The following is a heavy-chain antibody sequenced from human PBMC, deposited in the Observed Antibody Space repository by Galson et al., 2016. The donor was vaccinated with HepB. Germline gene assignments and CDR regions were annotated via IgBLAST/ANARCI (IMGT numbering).Heavy chain of an antibody. D-gene: IGHD5-12*01. V-gene: IGHV3-33*01. CDR3: VRDKEGGYGFDY. Sequence: SLRLSCAASGFIFSDYGMHWVRQAPGKGLEWVAVIWNDGGNKYYADSVKGRFTISRDHSKNTLDLQVNILKVEDTAVYYCVRDKEGGYGFDYWGQGILVIVSS. CDR2: IWNDGGNK. J-gene: IGHJ4*01. CDR1: GFIFSDYG.